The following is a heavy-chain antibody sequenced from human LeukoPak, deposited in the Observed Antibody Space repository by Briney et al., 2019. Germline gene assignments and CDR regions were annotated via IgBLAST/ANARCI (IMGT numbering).Heavy chain of an antibody. Sequence: GGSLRLSCTASGFTFSDSYMSWIRQAPGKGLEWISKIGSSNVYTNYADFVKGRFTISRDNADNSLFLQMDSLRAEDTAVYYCARVYCSGGACNRYFFDFWGQGTLVTVSS. CDR1: GFTFSDSY. D-gene: IGHD2-15*01. CDR2: IGSSNVYT. V-gene: IGHV3-11*06. J-gene: IGHJ4*02. CDR3: ARVYCSGGACNRYFFDF.